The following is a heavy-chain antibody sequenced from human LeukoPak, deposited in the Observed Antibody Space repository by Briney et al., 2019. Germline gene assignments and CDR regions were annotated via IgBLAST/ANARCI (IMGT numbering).Heavy chain of an antibody. Sequence: GGSLRLSCAASGFTFDDYAMHWVRQAPGKGLEWVSLISWDGGSTYYADSVKGRFTNSRDNSKNSLYLQMNSLRAEDTALYYCAKDSSGYDGHFDYWGQGTLVTVSS. CDR2: ISWDGGST. D-gene: IGHD5-12*01. J-gene: IGHJ4*02. V-gene: IGHV3-43D*03. CDR3: AKDSSGYDGHFDY. CDR1: GFTFDDYA.